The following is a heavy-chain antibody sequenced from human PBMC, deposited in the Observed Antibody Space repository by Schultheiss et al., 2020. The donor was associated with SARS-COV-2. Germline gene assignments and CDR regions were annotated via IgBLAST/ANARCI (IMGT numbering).Heavy chain of an antibody. Sequence: GGSLRLSCTASGFTFGDYAMSWVRQAPGKGLEWVGFIRSKAYGGTTEYAASVKGRFTISRDDSKSIAYLQMNSLKTEDTAVYYCARVEERYCSGGSCYYLGYWGQGTLVTVSS. CDR3: ARVEERYCSGGSCYYLGY. V-gene: IGHV3-49*04. D-gene: IGHD2-15*01. CDR2: IRSKAYGGTT. J-gene: IGHJ4*02. CDR1: GFTFGDYA.